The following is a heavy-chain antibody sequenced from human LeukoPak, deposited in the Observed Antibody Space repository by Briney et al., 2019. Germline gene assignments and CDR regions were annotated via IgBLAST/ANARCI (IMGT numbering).Heavy chain of an antibody. V-gene: IGHV4-59*08. CDR1: GGSISSYY. Sequence: SETLSLTCTVSGGSISSYYWSWIRQPPGKGLEWIGYIYYSGSTNHNPSLKSRVTISVDTSKNQFSLTLSSVTAADTAVYYCARSLLDNWNDYYGMDVWGQGTTVTVSS. CDR2: IYYSGST. J-gene: IGHJ6*02. CDR3: ARSLLDNWNDYYGMDV. D-gene: IGHD1-1*01.